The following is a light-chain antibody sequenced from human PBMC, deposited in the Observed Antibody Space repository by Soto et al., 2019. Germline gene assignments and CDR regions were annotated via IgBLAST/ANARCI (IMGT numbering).Light chain of an antibody. V-gene: IGKV1-5*03. J-gene: IGKJ4*01. CDR3: QQYHSYPLT. CDR1: QGISSG. Sequence: DIQMTQSPSTLSASVGDRVTITCRASQGISSGLAWYQQKPGKAPKLLIYKASSLEGGVPSRFSGSGSGTDFTLTISSLQPDDFATYYCQQYHSYPLTFGGGTKVDIK. CDR2: KAS.